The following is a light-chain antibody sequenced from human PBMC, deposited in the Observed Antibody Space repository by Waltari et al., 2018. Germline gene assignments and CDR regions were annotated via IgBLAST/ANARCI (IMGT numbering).Light chain of an antibody. CDR1: TSDIGIYNS. Sequence: QSALTQPASVSGSPGQSITISCTGTTSDIGIYNSVSWYQQPPGKAPKLIIYEVNNRPSGVSNRFSGSKSGNTASLTISGLQPEDEADYYCTSFTTIGIPLVFGGGTKLTVL. CDR3: TSFTTIGIPLV. CDR2: EVN. V-gene: IGLV2-14*01. J-gene: IGLJ3*02.